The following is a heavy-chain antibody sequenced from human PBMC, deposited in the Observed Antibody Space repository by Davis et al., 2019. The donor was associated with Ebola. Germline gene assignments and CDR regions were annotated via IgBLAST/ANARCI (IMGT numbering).Heavy chain of an antibody. CDR2: INPNSGGT. V-gene: IGHV1-2*02. CDR1: GYTFTGYY. Sequence: ASVKVSCKASGYTFTGYYMHWVRQAPGQGLEWMGWINPNSGGTNYAQKFQGRVTMTRDTSISTAYMELSRLRSDDTAVYYCARWGAGRIQLGFDYWGQGTLVTVSS. J-gene: IGHJ4*02. CDR3: ARWGAGRIQLGFDY. D-gene: IGHD5-18*01.